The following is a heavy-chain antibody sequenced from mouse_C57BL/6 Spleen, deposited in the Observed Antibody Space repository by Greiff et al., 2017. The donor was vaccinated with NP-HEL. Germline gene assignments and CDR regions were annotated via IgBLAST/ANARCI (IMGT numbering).Heavy chain of an antibody. CDR1: GYTFTSYW. J-gene: IGHJ4*01. CDR3: ARRNYYGSSMDY. Sequence: QLQQPGAELVMPGASVKLSCKASGYTFTSYWMHWVTQRPGQGLEWIGEIDPSDSYTNYNQKFKGKSTLTVDKSSSTAYMQLSSLTSEDSAVYYCARRNYYGSSMDYWGQGTSVTVSS. CDR2: IDPSDSYT. V-gene: IGHV1-69*01. D-gene: IGHD1-1*01.